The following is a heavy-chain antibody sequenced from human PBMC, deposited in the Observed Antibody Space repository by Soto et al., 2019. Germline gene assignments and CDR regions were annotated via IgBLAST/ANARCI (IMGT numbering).Heavy chain of an antibody. CDR1: GYTFTSYG. Sequence: ASVKVSCKASGYTFTSYGISWVRQAPGQGLEWMGWISAYNGNTNYAQKLQGRVTMTTDTSTSTAYMELRSLRSDDTAVYYCARSQGFDQLVDPWFDPWGQGTLVTVSS. CDR2: ISAYNGNT. V-gene: IGHV1-18*01. CDR3: ARSQGFDQLVDPWFDP. J-gene: IGHJ5*02. D-gene: IGHD6-6*01.